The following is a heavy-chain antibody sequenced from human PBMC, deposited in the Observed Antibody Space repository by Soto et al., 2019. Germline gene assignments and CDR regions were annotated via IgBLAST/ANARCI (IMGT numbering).Heavy chain of an antibody. CDR1: GFTFSRYW. Sequence: EVHLVESGGGLVQPGGSLRLSCAASGFTFSRYWMHWVRQAPGKGLVWVSRINSDGNSAIYADSVKGRFTSSRDNAKNTLYLQMNSLRAEDTAVYYCTASEDSGFWGQGTLVTVSS. CDR2: INSDGNSA. V-gene: IGHV3-74*01. J-gene: IGHJ4*02. CDR3: TASEDSGF. D-gene: IGHD3-22*01.